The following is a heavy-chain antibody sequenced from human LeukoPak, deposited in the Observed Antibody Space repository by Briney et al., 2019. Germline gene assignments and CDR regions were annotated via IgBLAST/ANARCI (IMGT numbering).Heavy chain of an antibody. J-gene: IGHJ4*02. CDR3: ARDPQGRTGYSSSSDDY. Sequence: SETLSLTCAVYGGSFSGYYWSWIRQPPGKGLEWIGEINHSGSTNYNPSLKSRVTISVDTSKNQFSLKLSSVTAADTAVYYCARDPQGRTGYSSSSDDYWGQGTLVTVSS. CDR2: INHSGST. V-gene: IGHV4-34*01. CDR1: GGSFSGYY. D-gene: IGHD6-13*01.